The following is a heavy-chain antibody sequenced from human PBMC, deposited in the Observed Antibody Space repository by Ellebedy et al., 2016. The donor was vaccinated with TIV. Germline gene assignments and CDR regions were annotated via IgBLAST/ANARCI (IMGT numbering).Heavy chain of an antibody. J-gene: IGHJ4*02. CDR3: ARGHSSSWFLTVDY. CDR1: GGTFSSYA. Sequence: AASVKVSCKASGGTFSSYAISWVRQAPGQGLEWMGWISAYNGNTNYAQKLQGRVTMTTDTSTSTAYMELRSLRSDDTAVYYCARGHSSSWFLTVDYWGQGTLVTVSS. D-gene: IGHD6-13*01. CDR2: ISAYNGNT. V-gene: IGHV1-18*01.